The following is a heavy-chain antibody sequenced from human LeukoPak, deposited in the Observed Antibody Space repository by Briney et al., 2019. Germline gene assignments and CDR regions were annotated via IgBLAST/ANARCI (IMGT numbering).Heavy chain of an antibody. CDR2: ISGSGAAK. CDR1: GFTFSSYA. V-gene: IGHV3-23*01. D-gene: IGHD1/OR15-1a*01. Sequence: TGGSLRLSCATSGFTFSSYAMSWVRQAPGKGLEWVSAISGSGAAKYYADSVKVRFTISRDNSKNKLYLQMNSLRAEDTAIYYCAKTGNNNEGSFDFWGQGTLVTVSS. J-gene: IGHJ4*02. CDR3: AKTGNNNEGSFDF.